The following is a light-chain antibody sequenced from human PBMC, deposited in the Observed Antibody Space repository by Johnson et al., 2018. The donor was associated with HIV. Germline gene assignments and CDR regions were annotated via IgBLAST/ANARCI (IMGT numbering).Light chain of an antibody. J-gene: IGLJ1*01. V-gene: IGLV1-51*01. CDR2: ENN. CDR1: SFNIGNHY. CDR3: GTWDSSLTVGV. Sequence: QSVLTQPPSVSAAPGQKVTISCSGSSFNIGNHYVSWFQQLPGTAPKLLIYENNKRPSGITDRFSGSKSGTSAALDIAGLQPGDEADYYCGTWDSSLTVGVFGSGTKVTVL.